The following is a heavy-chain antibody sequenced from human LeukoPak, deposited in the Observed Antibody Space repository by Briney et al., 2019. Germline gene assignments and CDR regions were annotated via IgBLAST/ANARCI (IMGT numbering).Heavy chain of an antibody. Sequence: ASVKVSCKDSGGTFSSYAISWGRQAPGQGLEWMGGIIPIFGTANYAQKFQGRVTITADKSTSTAYMELSSLRSEDTAVYYCARDGGLTADYGDYGVYYYYMDVWGKGTTVTVSS. CDR1: GGTFSSYA. V-gene: IGHV1-69*06. CDR3: ARDGGLTADYGDYGVYYYYMDV. CDR2: IIPIFGTA. D-gene: IGHD4-17*01. J-gene: IGHJ6*03.